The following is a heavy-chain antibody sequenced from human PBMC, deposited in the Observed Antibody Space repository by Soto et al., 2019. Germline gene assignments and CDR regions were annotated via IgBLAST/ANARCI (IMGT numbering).Heavy chain of an antibody. CDR3: ANTDYYGSWYFGS. CDR2: IYWDDDK. CDR1: GFSLTTRGPG. V-gene: IGHV2-5*02. D-gene: IGHD3-10*01. J-gene: IGHJ4*02. Sequence: QITLKESGPTLVKPTQTLTLTCTFSGFSLTTRGPGVGWIRQPPGKALEWLALIYWDDDKRYSPSLKNRLTIPKDTSKNQVVLTLTNMVPVDTATYYCANTDYYGSWYFGSWGLGTLVTVSS.